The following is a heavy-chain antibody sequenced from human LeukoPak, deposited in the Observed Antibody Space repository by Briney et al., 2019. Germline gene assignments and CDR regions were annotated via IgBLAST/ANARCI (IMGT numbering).Heavy chain of an antibody. CDR1: XXXXRTXX. CDR3: ANREDGSGRYHYFED. V-gene: IGHV3-23*01. CDR2: IRDSDGTS. J-gene: IGHJ4*02. D-gene: IGHD2-15*01. Sequence: GGSLRLSCAASXXXXRTXXXXWVRXXXXXXXXXXXTIRDSDGTSYYADSVKGRFTVSRDNSENTLYLQMNSLRAEDTAVYYCANREDGSGRYHYFEDWGQGTLVTVSS.